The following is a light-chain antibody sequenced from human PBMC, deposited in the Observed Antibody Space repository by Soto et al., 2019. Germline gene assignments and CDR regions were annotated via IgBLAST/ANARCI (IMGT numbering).Light chain of an antibody. J-gene: IGLJ1*01. V-gene: IGLV2-8*01. CDR1: SSDVGGYNY. CDR3: SSYAGSNNFGV. CDR2: EVN. Sequence: QSVLTQPPSASGSPGQSVTISCTGTSSDVGGYNYVSWYQQHPGKATKLMIYEVNKRPSGVPDRFSGSKSGNTASLTVSGLHAEDEAYYYCSSYAGSNNFGVFGTGTKVTVL.